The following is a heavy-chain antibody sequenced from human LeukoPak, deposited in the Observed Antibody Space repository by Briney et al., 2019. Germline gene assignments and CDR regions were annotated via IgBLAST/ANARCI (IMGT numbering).Heavy chain of an antibody. D-gene: IGHD4-17*01. CDR3: ARGDGGATVTLFDY. V-gene: IGHV3-15*01. J-gene: IGHJ4*02. Sequence: GGSLRLSCAASGFTLNNAWMSWVRQAPGKGLEWLGRIKRETDGGTIDYAAPVKGRFTISRDDSRNTLYLQMDSLKIEDTAVYYCARGDGGATVTLFDYWGQGTLVTVSS. CDR2: IKRETDGGTI. CDR1: GFTLNNAW.